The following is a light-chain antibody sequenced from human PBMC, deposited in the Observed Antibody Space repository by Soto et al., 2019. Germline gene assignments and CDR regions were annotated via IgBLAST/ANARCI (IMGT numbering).Light chain of an antibody. J-gene: IGKJ1*01. V-gene: IGKV3-15*01. CDR3: QQYNKWPWT. Sequence: VLTQSPGTLSVSPGERATLSCRASHRVSSYLAWYQQKPGQAPRLPIFATSTRATGIPARFSGSGSGTEFTLTISSLQSEDFAVYYCQQYNKWPWTFGQGTKVDIK. CDR2: ATS. CDR1: HRVSSY.